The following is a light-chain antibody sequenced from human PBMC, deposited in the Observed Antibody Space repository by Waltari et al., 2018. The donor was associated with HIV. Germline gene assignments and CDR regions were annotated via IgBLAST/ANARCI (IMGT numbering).Light chain of an antibody. CDR3: CSSAGRYIFV. J-gene: IGLJ1*01. CDR2: DLI. V-gene: IGLV2-11*01. CDR1: SNDVGAYNY. Sequence: QSALTQSRSVSGSPGQSITIPCTGTSNDVGAYNYVSWYQQHPGRAPRLLISDLIKRPPGVPDRFSGSKSGNTASLTISGLQAEDEADYYCCSSAGRYIFVFGTGTKVTVL.